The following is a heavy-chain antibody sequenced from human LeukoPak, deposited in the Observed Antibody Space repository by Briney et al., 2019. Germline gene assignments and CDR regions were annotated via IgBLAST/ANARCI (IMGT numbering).Heavy chain of an antibody. Sequence: GGSLRLSCAASGFTVRSNFMSWVRQAPGKGLEWVSVIYSGGTTYYADSVKDRFTISRDNSKNTLYLQMNSLRAEDSAVYYCARCTSYYDSSGYYYYFDYWGQGILVTVSS. V-gene: IGHV3-66*01. CDR2: IYSGGTT. D-gene: IGHD3-22*01. J-gene: IGHJ4*02. CDR3: ARCTSYYDSSGYYYYFDY. CDR1: GFTVRSNF.